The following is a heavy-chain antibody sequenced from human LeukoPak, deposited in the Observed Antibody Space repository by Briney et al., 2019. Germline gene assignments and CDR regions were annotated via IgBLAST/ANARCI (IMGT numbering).Heavy chain of an antibody. CDR2: INHSGST. D-gene: IGHD5-18*01. J-gene: IGHJ4*02. CDR3: ARAGGYSYAFDY. CDR1: GGSFSGYY. V-gene: IGHV4-34*01. Sequence: PSETLSLTCAVYGGSFSGYYWSWIRQPPGKGLEWIGEINHSGSTNYNPSLKSRVTISVDTSKNQFSLKLSSVTAADTAVYFCARAGGYSYAFDYWGQGILVTVSS.